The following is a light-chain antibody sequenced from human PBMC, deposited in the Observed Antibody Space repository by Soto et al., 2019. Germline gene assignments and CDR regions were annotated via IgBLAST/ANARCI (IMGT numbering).Light chain of an antibody. Sequence: ETVLTQSPGTLSLSPGERATLSCRASQSVSSSYLAWYQQKPGQAPRLLIYGASSRATGIPDRFSGSGSGTEFTLTISRLEPEDFAVYYCQQYGSSPPSWTFGQGTKVEIK. CDR3: QQYGSSPPSWT. CDR2: GAS. CDR1: QSVSSSY. V-gene: IGKV3-20*01. J-gene: IGKJ1*01.